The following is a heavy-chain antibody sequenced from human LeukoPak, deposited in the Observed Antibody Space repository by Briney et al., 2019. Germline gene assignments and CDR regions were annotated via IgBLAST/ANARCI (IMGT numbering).Heavy chain of an antibody. J-gene: IGHJ4*02. CDR3: AKAVANHHFDY. D-gene: IGHD5-12*01. Sequence: GGSLRLSCAASGFTFSSYGMHWVRQAPGKGMKWVAVIWYDGSNKYYADSVKGRFTISRDNSKNTLYLQMNSLRAEDTAVYYCAKAVANHHFDYWGQGTLVTVSS. CDR2: IWYDGSNK. CDR1: GFTFSSYG. V-gene: IGHV3-33*06.